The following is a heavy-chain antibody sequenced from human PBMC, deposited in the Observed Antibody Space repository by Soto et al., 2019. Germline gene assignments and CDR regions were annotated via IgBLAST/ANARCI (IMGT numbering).Heavy chain of an antibody. V-gene: IGHV4-39*01. Sequence: SETLSLTCTVSGGSISSSSYYWGWIRQPPGKGLEWIGSIYYSGSTYYNPSLKSRVTISVDTSKNQFSLKLSSVTAADTAVYYCARQCGRVAARHYFDYWGQGTLVTVSS. CDR3: ARQCGRVAARHYFDY. CDR1: GGSISSSSYY. D-gene: IGHD6-6*01. J-gene: IGHJ4*02. CDR2: IYYSGST.